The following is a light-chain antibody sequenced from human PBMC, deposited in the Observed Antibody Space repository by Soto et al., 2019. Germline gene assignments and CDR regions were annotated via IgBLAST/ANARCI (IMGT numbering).Light chain of an antibody. Sequence: ENVLTQSPGTLSLSPGESATLYCRASQNINSNYLAWYQQKPGQSPRLLIYGASSRATGIPDRFSGSGSGTDFTLTISRLEPEDFAVYSCQQYGSSPLTFGGGTKVDIK. J-gene: IGKJ4*01. V-gene: IGKV3-20*01. CDR2: GAS. CDR3: QQYGSSPLT. CDR1: QNINSNY.